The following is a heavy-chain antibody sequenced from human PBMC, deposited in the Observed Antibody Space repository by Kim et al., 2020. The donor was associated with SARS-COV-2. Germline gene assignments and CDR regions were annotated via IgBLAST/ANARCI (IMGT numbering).Heavy chain of an antibody. J-gene: IGHJ6*02. CDR2: ISYDGSNK. V-gene: IGHV3-30-3*01. CDR1: GFTFSSYA. D-gene: IGHD2-2*01. CDR3: ARGKPAITYYYYGMDV. Sequence: GGSLTLSCAASGFTFSSYAMHWVRQAPGKGLEWVAVISYDGSNKYYADSVKGRFTISRDNSKNTLYLQMNSLRAEDTAVYYCARGKPAITYYYYGMDVWGQGTTVTVSS.